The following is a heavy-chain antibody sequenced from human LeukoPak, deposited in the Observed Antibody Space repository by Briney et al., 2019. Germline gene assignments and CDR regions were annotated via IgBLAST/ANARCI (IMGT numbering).Heavy chain of an antibody. V-gene: IGHV3-7*01. J-gene: IGHJ4*02. CDR2: IKEDGRKK. D-gene: IGHD3-3*01. CDR1: GFTFGNYW. Sequence: GGSLRLSCAASGFTFGNYWMSWVRQAPGKGLEWVANIKEDGRKKYYVDSVKGRFTLSRDNAKNSLYLQMNSLRVEDTAVYYCAREGVILRFFESSPSYFFDYWGQGIPVTVSS. CDR3: AREGVILRFFESSPSYFFDY.